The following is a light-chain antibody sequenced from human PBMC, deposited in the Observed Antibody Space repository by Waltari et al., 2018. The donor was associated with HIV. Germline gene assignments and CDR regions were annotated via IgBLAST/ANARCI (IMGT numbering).Light chain of an antibody. CDR1: SSDIGDYTY. V-gene: IGLV2-11*01. CDR2: DVT. J-gene: IGLJ3*02. CDR3: CSFAGSYTLV. Sequence: QSALTQPRSVSGSPGQSVTISCTGTSSDIGDYTYVSWYQQHPGKAPKLMIYDVTKRPSGVPDRFSCSKSGNTASLTISGLQAEDEAAYYCCSFAGSYTLVFGGGTKLTVL.